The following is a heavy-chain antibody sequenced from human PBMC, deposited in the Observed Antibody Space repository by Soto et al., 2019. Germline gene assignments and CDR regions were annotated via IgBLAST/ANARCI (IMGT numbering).Heavy chain of an antibody. CDR2: ISYDGSNK. D-gene: IGHD3-22*01. J-gene: IGHJ4*02. Sequence: QVQLVESGGGVVQPGRSLRLSCADSGFTFSSYAMHWVRQAPGKWLEWVAVISYDGSNKYYADSVKGRFTISRDNSKNTLYLQMNSLRAEDTAVYYCARDPGLVVVITSMNFDYWGQGTLVPVSS. CDR1: GFTFSSYA. V-gene: IGHV3-30-3*01. CDR3: ARDPGLVVVITSMNFDY.